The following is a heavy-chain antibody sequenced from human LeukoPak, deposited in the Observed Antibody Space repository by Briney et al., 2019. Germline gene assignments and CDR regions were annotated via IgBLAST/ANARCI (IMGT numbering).Heavy chain of an antibody. V-gene: IGHV4-59*01. D-gene: IGHD3-22*01. CDR2: IYYSGST. CDR3: ARGLGSSGYPTNSD. CDR1: GGSISSYY. Sequence: SETLSLTCTVSGGSISSYYWSWIRQPPGKGLEWIGYIYYSGSTNYNPSLKSRVTISVDPSKNQFSLKLSSVTAADTAVYYCARGLGSSGYPTNSDWGQGTLVTVSS. J-gene: IGHJ4*02.